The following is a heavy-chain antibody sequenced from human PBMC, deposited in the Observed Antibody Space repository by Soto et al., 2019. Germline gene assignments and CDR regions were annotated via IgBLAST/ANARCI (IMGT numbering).Heavy chain of an antibody. CDR1: GASISSYY. Sequence: PSETLSLTCTVSGASISSYYWSWIRQPPGKGLEWIGHIYDSGSTNYNPSLKSRVTISVDTSKNQFSLKLSSVTAADTAVYYCARWVRRDGYKHFDYWGQGTLVTVS. J-gene: IGHJ4*02. D-gene: IGHD5-12*01. V-gene: IGHV4-59*01. CDR3: ARWVRRDGYKHFDY. CDR2: IYDSGST.